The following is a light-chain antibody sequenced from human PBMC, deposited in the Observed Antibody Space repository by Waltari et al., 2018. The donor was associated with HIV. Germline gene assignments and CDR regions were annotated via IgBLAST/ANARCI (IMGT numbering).Light chain of an antibody. V-gene: IGKV1-39*01. CDR1: QHIKTF. Sequence: IQLTKSPSSLSASLGDKVTITCRASQHIKTFLNWYQVRPGKAPRVLVYGVSSLPTGVSSRFTGDGSGSDFTLTINNLQPEDFASYFCQQTYSVSITFGPGTRLEI. CDR2: GVS. J-gene: IGKJ5*01. CDR3: QQTYSVSIT.